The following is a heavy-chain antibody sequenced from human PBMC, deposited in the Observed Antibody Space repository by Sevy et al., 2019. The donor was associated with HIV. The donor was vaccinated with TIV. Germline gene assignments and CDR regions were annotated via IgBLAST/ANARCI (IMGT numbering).Heavy chain of an antibody. V-gene: IGHV1-24*01. Sequence: ASVTVSCKVSGYSLTKLAMHWVRQAPGKGPEWLGTFDPEDGDPEDGKTIYEQKFHDRVIMTEDTATDTANMELSSLTSEDTAMYYCATTKDYYDSSGYPFDDWGQGTLVTVSS. CDR2: FDPEDGDPEDGKT. D-gene: IGHD3-22*01. CDR1: GYSLTKLA. J-gene: IGHJ4*02. CDR3: ATTKDYYDSSGYPFDD.